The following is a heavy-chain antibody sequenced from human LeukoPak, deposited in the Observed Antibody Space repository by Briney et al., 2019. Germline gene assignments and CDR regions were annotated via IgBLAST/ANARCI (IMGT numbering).Heavy chain of an antibody. V-gene: IGHV3-30*02. Sequence: PGGSLRLSCAASGFTFSRHSMNWVRQAPGKGLEWVAFIRYDGSNKYYADSVKGRFTISRDNSKNTLYLQMNSLRAEDTAVYYCAKVSSSGLWNYYYYYMDVWGKGTTVTISS. CDR3: AKVSSSGLWNYYYYYMDV. CDR1: GFTFSRHS. CDR2: IRYDGSNK. D-gene: IGHD3-22*01. J-gene: IGHJ6*03.